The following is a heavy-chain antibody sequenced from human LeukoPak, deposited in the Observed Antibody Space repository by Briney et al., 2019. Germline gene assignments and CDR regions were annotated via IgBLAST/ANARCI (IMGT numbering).Heavy chain of an antibody. CDR3: ARDGIHYDSSGDYYYYGMDV. CDR2: ISSSGSTI. CDR1: GFTFSDYY. Sequence: GGSLRLSCAASGFTFSDYYMSWIRQAPGKGLEWVSYISSSGSTIYYADSMKGRFTISRDNAKNSLYLQMNSLRAEDTAVYYCARDGIHYDSSGDYYYYGMDVWGQGTTVTVSS. J-gene: IGHJ6*02. D-gene: IGHD3-22*01. V-gene: IGHV3-11*04.